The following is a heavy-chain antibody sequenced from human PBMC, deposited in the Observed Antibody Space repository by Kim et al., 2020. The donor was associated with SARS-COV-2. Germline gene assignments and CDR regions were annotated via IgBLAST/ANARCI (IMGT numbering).Heavy chain of an antibody. J-gene: IGHJ3*02. CDR3: ARRITMIVYAFYI. D-gene: IGHD3-22*01. CDR1: GGSINSSSYY. CDR2: IFYTGSP. V-gene: IGHV4-39*01. Sequence: SETLSLTCTVSGGSINSSSYYWGWIRQPPGKGLAWIGSIFYTGSPYYNPSFKSRATISVDTSKNQYSLKLSSVTAADTAVYYCARRITMIVYAFYIWRQGKSVTVSS.